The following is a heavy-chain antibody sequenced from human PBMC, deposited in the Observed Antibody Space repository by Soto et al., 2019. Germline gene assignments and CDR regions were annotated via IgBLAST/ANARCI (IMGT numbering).Heavy chain of an antibody. CDR1: GYTFTSYA. V-gene: IGHV1-3*01. CDR2: INAGNGNT. CDR3: ARRAAAGIIGFDP. D-gene: IGHD6-13*01. J-gene: IGHJ5*02. Sequence: VKVSCKASGYTFTSYAMHWVRQAPGQRLEWMGWINAGNGNTKYSQKFQGRVTITRDTSASTAYMELSSLRSEDTAVYYCARRAAAGIIGFDPWGQGTLVTVSS.